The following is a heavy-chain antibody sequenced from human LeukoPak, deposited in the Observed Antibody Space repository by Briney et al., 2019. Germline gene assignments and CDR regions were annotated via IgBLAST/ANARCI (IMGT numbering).Heavy chain of an antibody. V-gene: IGHV3-30*04. CDR1: GFTFSTYA. J-gene: IGHJ4*02. D-gene: IGHD1-26*01. CDR2: KSSDGRNQ. CDR3: ARDGNSGTYQFFDF. Sequence: PGGSLSLSCAASGFTFSTYAMHWVRQSPGKGLEWVAVKSSDGRNQYYPDSVKGRFTIARDNSKNTLYLQMNSLRADDTAVYYCARDGNSGTYQFFDFWGQGTLVTVSS.